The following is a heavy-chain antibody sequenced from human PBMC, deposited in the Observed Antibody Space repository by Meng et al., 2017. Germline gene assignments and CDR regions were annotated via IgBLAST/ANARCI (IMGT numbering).Heavy chain of an antibody. V-gene: IGHV3-11*01. D-gene: IGHD6-19*01. J-gene: IGHJ4*02. CDR1: GFTFSDYY. CDR2: ISSSGSTI. CDR3: ARCQEQWLPFDY. Sequence: QVLLVESVGGLVKPGGSLRLSCAASGFTFSDYYMSWIRQAPGKGLEWVSYISSSGSTIYYAESVKGRFTISRDNAKNSLYLQMNSLRAEDTAVYYCARCQEQWLPFDYWGQGTLVTVFS.